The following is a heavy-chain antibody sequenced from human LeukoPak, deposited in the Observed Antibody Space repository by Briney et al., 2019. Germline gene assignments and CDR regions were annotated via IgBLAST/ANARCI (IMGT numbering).Heavy chain of an antibody. CDR1: GFTFSSYD. CDR2: IGTAGDT. J-gene: IGHJ4*02. Sequence: GGSLRLSCAASGFTFSSYDMHWVRQATGKGLEWVSAIGTAGDTYYPGSVKGRFTISRDNAKNSLYLQMNSLRAEDTAVYYCATNADYVAVDYWGQGTLVTVSS. V-gene: IGHV3-13*01. D-gene: IGHD2-8*01. CDR3: ATNADYVAVDY.